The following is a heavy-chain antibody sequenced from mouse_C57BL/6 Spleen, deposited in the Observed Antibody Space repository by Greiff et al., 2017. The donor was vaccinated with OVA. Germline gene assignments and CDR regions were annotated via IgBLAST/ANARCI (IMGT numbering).Heavy chain of an antibody. D-gene: IGHD1-1*01. CDR1: GFSLTSYG. CDR3: ARNGGPLITTVVAPYWYFDV. CDR2: IWSGGST. J-gene: IGHJ1*03. Sequence: QVQLKESGPGLVQPSQSLSITCTVSGFSLTSYGVHWVRQSPGKGLEWLGVIWSGGSTDYNAAFISRLSIRKANSKSPVFFKMNSRQADDTAIYYCARNGGPLITTVVAPYWYFDVWGTGTTVTVSS. V-gene: IGHV2-2*01.